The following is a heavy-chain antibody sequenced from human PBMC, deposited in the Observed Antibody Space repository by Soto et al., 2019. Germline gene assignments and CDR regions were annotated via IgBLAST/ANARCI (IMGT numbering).Heavy chain of an antibody. CDR3: ARDRDSGIAEHLFDY. J-gene: IGHJ4*02. V-gene: IGHV4-59*01. CDR1: GGSISSYY. CDR2: IYYSGST. Sequence: SETLSLTCTVSGGSISSYYWSWIRQPPGKGLEWIGYIYYSGSTNYNPSLKSRVTISVDTSKNQFSLKLSSVTAADTAVYYCARDRDSGIAEHLFDYWGQGTLVTVS. D-gene: IGHD6-19*01.